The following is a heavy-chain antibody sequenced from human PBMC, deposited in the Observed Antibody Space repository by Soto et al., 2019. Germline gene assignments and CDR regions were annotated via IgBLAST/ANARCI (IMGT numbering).Heavy chain of an antibody. Sequence: QVQLVESGGGVVQPGRSLRLSCAASGFTFSSYGMHWVRQAPGKGLEWVAVISYDGSNKYYADSVKGRFTISRDNSKNTLYLQMNSLRAEDTAVYYSAKMWGDTYYDILTGSAGLRGGMDVWGQGTTVTVSS. CDR1: GFTFSSYG. CDR3: AKMWGDTYYDILTGSAGLRGGMDV. CDR2: ISYDGSNK. V-gene: IGHV3-30*18. D-gene: IGHD3-9*01. J-gene: IGHJ6*02.